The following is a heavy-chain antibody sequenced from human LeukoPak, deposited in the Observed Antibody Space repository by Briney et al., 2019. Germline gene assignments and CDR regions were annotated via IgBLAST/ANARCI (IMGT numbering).Heavy chain of an antibody. J-gene: IGHJ4*02. CDR1: GFTFSSYS. CDR3: ARDSLEGYCSSTSCPLDY. CDR2: ISSSSSYI. Sequence: NPGGSLRLSCAASGFTFSSYSMNWVRQAPGKGLEWVSSISSSSSYIYYADSVKGRFTISRDNAKNSLYLQMNSLRAEDTAVYYCARDSLEGYCSSTSCPLDYWGQGTLVTVSS. D-gene: IGHD2-2*01. V-gene: IGHV3-21*01.